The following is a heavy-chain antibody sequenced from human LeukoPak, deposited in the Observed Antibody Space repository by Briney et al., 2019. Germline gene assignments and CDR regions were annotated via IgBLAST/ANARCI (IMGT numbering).Heavy chain of an antibody. D-gene: IGHD2-15*01. CDR2: ISYDGSNK. CDR1: GFTFSSYA. V-gene: IGHV3-30-3*01. CDR3: ARDTPYYFDY. Sequence: GRSLRLSCAASGFTFSSYAMHWVRQAPGKGLEWVAVISYDGSNKYYADSVKGRFTISRDNSKNALYLQMNSLRAEDTAVYYCARDTPYYFDYWGQGTLVTVSS. J-gene: IGHJ4*02.